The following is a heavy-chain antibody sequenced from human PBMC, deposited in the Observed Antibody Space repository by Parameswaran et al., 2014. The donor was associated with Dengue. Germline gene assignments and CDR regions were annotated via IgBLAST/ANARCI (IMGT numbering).Heavy chain of an antibody. Sequence: GGSLRLSCTASGFTFGDYAMSWVRQAPGKGLEWVGFIRSKAYGGTTEYAASVKGRFTISRDDSKSIAYLQMNSLKTEDTAVYYCTTGSRVVVIAIDYYYYGMDVWGQGTTVTVSS. CDR2: IRSKAYGGTT. J-gene: IGHJ6*02. D-gene: IGHD2-21*01. CDR3: TTGSRVVVIAIDYYYYGMDV. V-gene: IGHV3-49*04. CDR1: GFTFGDYA.